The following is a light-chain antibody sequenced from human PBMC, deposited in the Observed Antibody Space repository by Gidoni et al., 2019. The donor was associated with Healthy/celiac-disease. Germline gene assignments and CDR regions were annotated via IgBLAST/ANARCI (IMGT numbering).Light chain of an antibody. J-gene: IGKJ1*01. V-gene: IGKV3-20*01. Sequence: EIVLPQSPGTLSLSPGERATLSCRASQSVSSSYLAWYQQKPGQAPRLLLYGASSRATGIPDRFSGSGSGTDFTLTISRLEPEDCAVYYCQQYGSSPWTFGQGTKVEIK. CDR2: GAS. CDR1: QSVSSSY. CDR3: QQYGSSPWT.